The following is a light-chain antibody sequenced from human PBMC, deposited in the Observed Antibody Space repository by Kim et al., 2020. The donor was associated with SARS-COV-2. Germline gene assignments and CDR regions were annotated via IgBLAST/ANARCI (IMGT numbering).Light chain of an antibody. CDR3: QTWGTGILVV. CDR2: VNSDGSH. CDR1: SGHSSYA. V-gene: IGLV4-69*01. J-gene: IGLJ2*01. Sequence: QLVLTQSPSASASLGASVKLTCTLSSGHSSYAIAWHQQQPEKGPRYLMKVNSDGSHSKGDGIPDRFSGSSSGAERYLTISSLQSEDEADYYCQTWGTGILVVFGGGTQLTVL.